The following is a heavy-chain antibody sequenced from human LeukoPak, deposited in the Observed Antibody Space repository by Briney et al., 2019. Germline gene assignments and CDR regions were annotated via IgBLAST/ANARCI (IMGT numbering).Heavy chain of an antibody. D-gene: IGHD4-17*01. Sequence: SETLSLTCTVSGGSINSRSYYWGWIRQPPGKGLEWIGGVYYGGTTYYNPSLKSRVTISEDTSKNQFSLKLSSVTAADTAVYYCARRTTTVTTGYYYYYMDVWGKGTTVTVSS. CDR3: ARRTTTVTTGYYYYYMDV. J-gene: IGHJ6*03. V-gene: IGHV4-39*01. CDR1: GGSINSRSYY. CDR2: VYYGGTT.